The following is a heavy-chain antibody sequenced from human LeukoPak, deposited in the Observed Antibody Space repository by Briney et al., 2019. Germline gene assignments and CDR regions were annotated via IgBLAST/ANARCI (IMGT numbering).Heavy chain of an antibody. D-gene: IGHD4-17*01. CDR1: GFTFSTYW. CDR2: IKSDGSDK. J-gene: IGHJ4*02. V-gene: IGHV3-7*01. Sequence: PGGSLRLSCAASGFTFSTYWMSWVRQAPGKGLEWVAQIKSDGSDKYYVDSVKGRFAISRDNAKNSLYLQMNSLRAEDTAAYYCAKDQFHDYGDYHLGYWGQGTLVTVSS. CDR3: AKDQFHDYGDYHLGY.